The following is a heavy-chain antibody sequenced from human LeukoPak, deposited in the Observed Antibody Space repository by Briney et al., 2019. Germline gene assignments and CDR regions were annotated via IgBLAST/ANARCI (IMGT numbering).Heavy chain of an antibody. CDR2: ITPDSGAT. J-gene: IGHJ4*02. CDR3: ARDWDY. V-gene: IGHV1-2*02. CDR1: GYTFTDYY. Sequence: ASVKDSCQASGYTFTDYYVHWVRQAPGQGLEWMGWITPDSGATNYAQKFQGRVTMTRDTSISTAYMELSRLSSDDTAMYYCARDWDYWGQGTLVTVSS.